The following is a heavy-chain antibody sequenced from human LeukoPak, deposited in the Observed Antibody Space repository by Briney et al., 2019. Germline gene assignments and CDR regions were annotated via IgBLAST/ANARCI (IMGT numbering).Heavy chain of an antibody. J-gene: IGHJ6*04. Sequence: ASVKVSCKASGYTFTSYGISWVRQAPGQGLEWMGWISAYNGNTNYAQKLQGRVTMTTDTSTSTAYMELRSLRSDDTAVYYCARDPPRIVVVVAATNYYGMDVGGKGTTVTVPS. CDR3: ARDPPRIVVVVAATNYYGMDV. V-gene: IGHV1-18*01. D-gene: IGHD2-15*01. CDR2: ISAYNGNT. CDR1: GYTFTSYG.